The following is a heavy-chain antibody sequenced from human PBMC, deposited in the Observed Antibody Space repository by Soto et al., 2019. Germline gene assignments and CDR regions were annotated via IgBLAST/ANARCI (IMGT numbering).Heavy chain of an antibody. J-gene: IGHJ4*02. Sequence: SETLSLTCTVSGGSTDSRSDYWVWIRQPPGNGLEWIGSVYYSGSTHDNPSLQSRVTISVDTSSNRFSLNLISVSAADTAVYFCARQPHGPDYGERGLYFDYWGQGALVTVSS. CDR2: VYYSGST. V-gene: IGHV4-39*01. CDR3: ARQPHGPDYGERGLYFDY. D-gene: IGHD3-16*01. CDR1: GGSTDSRSDY.